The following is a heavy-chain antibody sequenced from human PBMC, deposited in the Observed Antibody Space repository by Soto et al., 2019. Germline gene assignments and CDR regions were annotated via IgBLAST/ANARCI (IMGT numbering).Heavy chain of an antibody. D-gene: IGHD1-7*01. V-gene: IGHV1-2*04. CDR3: ARVGDGTGTQVLYDQNV. CDR1: GGTFTWYY. J-gene: IGHJ6*02. Sequence: GVAVKVSSKACGGTFTWYYMHWVRQAPGQWLEWMGWINPNRGGTNYAQKFQGWVTMTRDTSISTAYMELSRLRSDDTAVYYCARVGDGTGTQVLYDQNVWGQMTTV. CDR2: INPNRGGT.